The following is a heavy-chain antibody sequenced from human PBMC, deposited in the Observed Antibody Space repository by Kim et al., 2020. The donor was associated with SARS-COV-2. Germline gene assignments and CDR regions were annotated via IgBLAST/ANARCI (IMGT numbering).Heavy chain of an antibody. CDR3: ARDHQGAFDI. CDR2: YI. J-gene: IGHJ3*02. V-gene: IGHV3-21*01. Sequence: YIDYADSVKGRFTISRDNAKNSLYLQMNSLRAEDTAVYYCARDHQGAFDIWGQGTMVTVSS.